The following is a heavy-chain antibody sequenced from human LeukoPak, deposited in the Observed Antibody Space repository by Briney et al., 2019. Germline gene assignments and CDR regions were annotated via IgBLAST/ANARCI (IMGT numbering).Heavy chain of an antibody. J-gene: IGHJ4*02. CDR3: AVSIAVAGQDWDY. D-gene: IGHD6-19*01. Sequence: GGSLRLSSAASGFTSSSYSMNWVRQAPGKGLEWVSYISSSSSTIYYADSVKGRFTISRDNAKNSLYLQMNSLRAEDTAVYYCAVSIAVAGQDWDYWGQGTLVTVSS. CDR2: ISSSSSTI. CDR1: GFTSSSYS. V-gene: IGHV3-48*01.